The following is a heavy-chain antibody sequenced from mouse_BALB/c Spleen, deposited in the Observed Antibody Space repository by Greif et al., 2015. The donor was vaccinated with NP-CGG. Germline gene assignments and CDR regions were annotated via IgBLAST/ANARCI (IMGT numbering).Heavy chain of an antibody. Sequence: QVQLKQSGAELAKPGASVKMSCKASGYTFTSYWMHWVKQRPGQGLEWIGYINPSTGYTEYNQKFKDKATLTADKSSSTAYMQLSSLTSEDSAVYYCARGGSAWFAYWGQGTLVTVSA. CDR3: ARGGSAWFAY. V-gene: IGHV1-7*01. CDR1: GYTFTSYW. CDR2: INPSTGYT. J-gene: IGHJ3*01.